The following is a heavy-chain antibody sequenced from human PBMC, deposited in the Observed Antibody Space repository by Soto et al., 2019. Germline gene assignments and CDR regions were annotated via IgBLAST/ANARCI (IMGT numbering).Heavy chain of an antibody. V-gene: IGHV1-69*01. D-gene: IGHD3-22*01. J-gene: IGHJ3*02. CDR1: GGTFSSYA. CDR3: ARGAGYYDSSGYSYRAFDI. Sequence: QVQLVQSGAEVKKPGSSVKVSCKAPGGTFSSYAINWVRQAPGQGLEWMGVIIPIFGAANYAQKFQGRVTITADESTTTAYMELSSLRSEDTALYYCARGAGYYDSSGYSYRAFDIWGQGTMVTVSS. CDR2: IIPIFGAA.